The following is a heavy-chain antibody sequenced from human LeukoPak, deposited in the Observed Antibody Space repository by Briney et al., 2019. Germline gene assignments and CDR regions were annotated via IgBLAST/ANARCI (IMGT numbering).Heavy chain of an antibody. CDR1: GFTFSSYE. CDR2: ISSSGSTI. CDR3: ARASNWNDADFEY. Sequence: PGGSLRLSCAASGFTFSSYEMNWVRLAPGKGLEWVSYISSSGSTIYYADSVKSRFTISRDNAKKTLYLQMNSLRAEDTAVYYCARASNWNDADFEYWGQGTLVTVSS. D-gene: IGHD1-1*01. V-gene: IGHV3-48*03. J-gene: IGHJ4*02.